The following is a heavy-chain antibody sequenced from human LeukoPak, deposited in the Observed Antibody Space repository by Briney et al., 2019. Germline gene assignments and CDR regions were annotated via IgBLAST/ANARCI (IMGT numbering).Heavy chain of an antibody. CDR2: IRYDGSNK. CDR1: GFTFSSYA. V-gene: IGHV3-30*02. CDR3: AKNAHNYSSFDP. J-gene: IGHJ5*02. Sequence: GGSLRLSCAASGFTFSSYAMSWVRQAPGKGLEWVAFIRYDGSNKYYADSVKGRFTISRDNSKNTLYLQMNSLRAEDTAVYYCAKNAHNYSSFDPWGQGTLGTVSS. D-gene: IGHD3-10*01.